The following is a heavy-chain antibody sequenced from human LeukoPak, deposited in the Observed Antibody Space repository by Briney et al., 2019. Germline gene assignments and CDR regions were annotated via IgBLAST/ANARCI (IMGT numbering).Heavy chain of an antibody. D-gene: IGHD1-26*01. CDR3: ARDTDGSLDY. V-gene: IGHV3-7*01. CDR1: GFTFSNSW. CDR2: IKQDGSTK. Sequence: GGSLGLSCAASGFTFSNSWMAWVRQAPGKGLEWVANIKQDGSTKHYAESLKGRFTISRDNPKSSVYVQMNSLRADDTAVYYCARDTDGSLDYWGQGILVTVAS. J-gene: IGHJ4*02.